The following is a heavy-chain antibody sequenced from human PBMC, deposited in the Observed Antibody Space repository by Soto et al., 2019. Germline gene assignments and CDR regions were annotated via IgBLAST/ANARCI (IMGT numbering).Heavy chain of an antibody. V-gene: IGHV4-39*01. CDR1: NGSIISRSSY. CDR2: ICYIGNT. J-gene: IGHJ4*02. D-gene: IGHD4-17*01. CDR3: GGQDYGAKGYYFEN. Sequence: PSETLSLTCIVSNGSIISRSSYWGWIRQGPVKGLEWIWSICYIGNTCYNPSLNSRGTVSIYTSKAECSLKINAVSAADTAVYFCGGQDYGAKGYYFENWGQGALVTVSS.